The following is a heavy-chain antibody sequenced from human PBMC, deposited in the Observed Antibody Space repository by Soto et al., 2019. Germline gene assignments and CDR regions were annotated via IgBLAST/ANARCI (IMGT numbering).Heavy chain of an antibody. J-gene: IGHJ4*02. CDR2: IFWDDDK. D-gene: IGHD4-17*01. CDR3: ALLNDGDYTF. CDR1: GFSVTSDGVG. V-gene: IGHV2-5*02. Sequence: QITFKESGPTLVKPKQTLELTCTFSGFSVTSDGVGVGWIRQPPGKALEWLAVIFWDDDKRYSPSLESRLSIARDTDKDQVFLTMTNMESVDTATYYCALLNDGDYTFWGQGTRVTVSS.